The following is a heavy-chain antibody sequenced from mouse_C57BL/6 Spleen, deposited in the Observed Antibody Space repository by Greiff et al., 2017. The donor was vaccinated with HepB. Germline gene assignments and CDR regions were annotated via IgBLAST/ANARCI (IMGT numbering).Heavy chain of an antibody. CDR2: IYPGDGDT. CDR3: ARDLITTVVDY. V-gene: IGHV1-82*01. D-gene: IGHD1-1*01. CDR1: GYAFSSSW. Sequence: VQVVESGPELVKPGASVKISCKASGYAFSSSWMNWVKQRPGKGLEWIGRIYPGDGDTNYNGKFKGKATLTADKSSSTAYMQLSSLTSEDSAVYFCARDLITTVVDYWGKGTTLTVSS. J-gene: IGHJ2*01.